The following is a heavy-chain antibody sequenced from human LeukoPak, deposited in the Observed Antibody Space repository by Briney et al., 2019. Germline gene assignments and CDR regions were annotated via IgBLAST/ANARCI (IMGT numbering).Heavy chain of an antibody. Sequence: SETLSLTCVVSGGSFSGYYWSWIRQPPGKGLEWIGEINHSGSTNYNPSLKSRVTISVDTSKNQFSLKLSSVTAADTAVYYCARGYSSSWPLPGNAFDIWGQGTMVTVSS. CDR2: INHSGST. D-gene: IGHD6-13*01. CDR1: GGSFSGYY. V-gene: IGHV4-34*01. CDR3: ARGYSSSWPLPGNAFDI. J-gene: IGHJ3*02.